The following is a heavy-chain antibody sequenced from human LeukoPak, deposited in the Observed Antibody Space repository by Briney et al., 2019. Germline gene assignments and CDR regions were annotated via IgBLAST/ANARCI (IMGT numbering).Heavy chain of an antibody. D-gene: IGHD4-17*01. Sequence: PSEALSLTCTVSGGSISSGGYYWSWIRQHPGKGLEWIGYIYYSGSTYYNPSLKSRVTISVDTSKNQFSLKLSSVTAADTAVYYCARDSTVYGDYIFWGQRTLVTVSS. CDR1: GGSISSGGYY. CDR3: ARDSTVYGDYIF. V-gene: IGHV4-31*03. J-gene: IGHJ4*02. CDR2: IYYSGST.